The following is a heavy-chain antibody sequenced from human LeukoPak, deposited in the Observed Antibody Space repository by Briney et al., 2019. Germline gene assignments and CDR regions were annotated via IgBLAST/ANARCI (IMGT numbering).Heavy chain of an antibody. CDR1: GGSFSGYY. J-gene: IGHJ4*02. CDR2: INHSGST. V-gene: IGHV4-34*01. Sequence: SSETLSLTCAVYGGSFSGYYWSWIRQPPGKGLEWIGEINHSGSTNYNPSLKSRVTISVDTSKNQFSLKLGSVTAADTAVYYCASSPSGYGDRSYYFDHSGQRTLVTVSS. CDR3: ASSPSGYGDRSYYFDH. D-gene: IGHD4-17*01.